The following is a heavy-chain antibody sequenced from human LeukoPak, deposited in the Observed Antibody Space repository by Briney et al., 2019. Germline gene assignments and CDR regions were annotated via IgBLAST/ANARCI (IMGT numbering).Heavy chain of an antibody. J-gene: IGHJ6*02. Sequence: GASVKVSCKASGGTFSSYAISWVRQAPGQGLEWMGRIIPILGIANYAQKFQGRVTITADKSTSTAYMELSSLRSEDTAVYYCARGYSYGYSVHYYYGIDVWGQGTTLTVSS. CDR2: IIPILGIA. D-gene: IGHD5-18*01. CDR3: ARGYSYGYSVHYYYGIDV. CDR1: GGTFSSYA. V-gene: IGHV1-69*04.